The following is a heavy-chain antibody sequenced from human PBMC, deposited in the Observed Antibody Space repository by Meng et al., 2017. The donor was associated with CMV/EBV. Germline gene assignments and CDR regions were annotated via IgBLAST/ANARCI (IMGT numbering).Heavy chain of an antibody. CDR2: IRSKANSYET. V-gene: IGHV3-73*01. D-gene: IGHD2-2*01. CDR3: TRASFSRYCSSTSCYYGMDV. J-gene: IGHJ6*02. Sequence: GGSLRLSCAASGFTFSGSAMHWVRQASGKGLEWVGRIRSKANSYETAYAASVKGRFTISRDDSKNTAYLQMNSLKTEDTAVYYCTRASFSRYCSSTSCYYGMDVWGQGTTVTVSS. CDR1: GFTFSGSA.